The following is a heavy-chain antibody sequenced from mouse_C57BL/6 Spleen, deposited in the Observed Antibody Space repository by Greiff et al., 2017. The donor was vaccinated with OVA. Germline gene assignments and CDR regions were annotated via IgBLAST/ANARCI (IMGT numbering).Heavy chain of an antibody. Sequence: VMLVESEGGLVQPGSSMKLSCTASGFTFSDYYMAWVRQVPEKGLEWVANINYDGSSTYYLDSLKSRFIISRDNAKNILYLQMSSLMSEDTATYYCARAYYGSSLFDYWGQGTTLTVSS. CDR1: GFTFSDYY. J-gene: IGHJ2*01. D-gene: IGHD1-1*01. CDR3: ARAYYGSSLFDY. CDR2: INYDGSST. V-gene: IGHV5-16*01.